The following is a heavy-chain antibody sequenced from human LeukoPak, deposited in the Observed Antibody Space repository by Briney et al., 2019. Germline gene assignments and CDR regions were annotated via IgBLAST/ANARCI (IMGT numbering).Heavy chain of an antibody. Sequence: SQTPSLTCAVYGGAFSGYSWSWIRQPPPKRLEWIGEIKHIGSTNYNPSLKSRVTISVDTSKNQFSLKLSSVTAADTAVYYCASSGGVRFLEWTSYYYYYMDVWGKGTTVTVSS. J-gene: IGHJ6*03. V-gene: IGHV4-34*01. CDR3: ASSGGVRFLEWTSYYYYYMDV. CDR1: GGAFSGYS. D-gene: IGHD3-3*01. CDR2: IKHIGST.